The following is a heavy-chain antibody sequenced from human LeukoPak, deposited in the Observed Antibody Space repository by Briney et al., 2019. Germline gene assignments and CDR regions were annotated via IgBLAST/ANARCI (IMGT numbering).Heavy chain of an antibody. CDR3: AKAMSTDHYDSRGFYRVDFDS. CDR1: GFTFNNYA. V-gene: IGHV3-23*01. D-gene: IGHD3-22*01. CDR2: IFGSGGSA. Sequence: GGSLRLSCAASGFTFNNYAMYWVRQAPGKGLEWVAGIFGSGGSAHYADSVKGRFIISRDNSKSTLYLQLSSLRAEDTAVYYCAKAMSTDHYDSRGFYRVDFDSWGQGTLVTVSS. J-gene: IGHJ4*02.